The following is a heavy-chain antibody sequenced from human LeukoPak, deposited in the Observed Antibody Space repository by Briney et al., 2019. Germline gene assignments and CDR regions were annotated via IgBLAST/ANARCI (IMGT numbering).Heavy chain of an antibody. Sequence: GGSLRLSCAASGFTVSNNYMSWARQAPGKGLEWVSLIYSGGSTKYADSVKGRFTISRDNSRNTLYLEMNSLRAEDTAVYYCAGYSSFDCWGQGTLVTVSS. CDR1: GFTVSNNY. CDR2: IYSGGST. J-gene: IGHJ4*02. CDR3: AGYSSFDC. V-gene: IGHV3-53*01. D-gene: IGHD3-22*01.